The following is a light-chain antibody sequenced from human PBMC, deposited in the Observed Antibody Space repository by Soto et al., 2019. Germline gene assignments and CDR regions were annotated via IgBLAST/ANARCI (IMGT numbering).Light chain of an antibody. CDR1: QSVSSRF. V-gene: IGKV3-20*01. CDR2: GAS. CDR3: HQYDSSLT. J-gene: IGKJ1*01. Sequence: EIVLTQSPGSLSLSPGERATLSCRASQSVSSRFFAWYQQKPGQAPRLLIFGASVRATGIPDRFSGSGSGTDFTLTISRLEPEDFAVYYCHQYDSSLTFGQGTKVEI.